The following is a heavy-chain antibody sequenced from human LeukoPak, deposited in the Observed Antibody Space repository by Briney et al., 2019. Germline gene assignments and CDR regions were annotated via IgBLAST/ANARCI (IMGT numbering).Heavy chain of an antibody. V-gene: IGHV3-23*01. CDR2: ISAGGAT. J-gene: IGHJ4*02. Sequence: GGSLRLSCAVSGITFSSFAMTWVRQAPGKGLEWVSGISAGGATYYADSVKGRFTISRDNAKNSLYLQMNSLRAEDTAVYYCARVITMVRGVGFDYWGQGTLVTVSS. CDR3: ARVITMVRGVGFDY. D-gene: IGHD3-10*01. CDR1: GITFSSFA.